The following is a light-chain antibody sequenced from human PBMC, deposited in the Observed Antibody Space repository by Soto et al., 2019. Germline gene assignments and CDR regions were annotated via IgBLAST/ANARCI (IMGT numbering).Light chain of an antibody. J-gene: IGKJ1*01. CDR2: DAS. Sequence: VLTQSPGTLSLSPVVIAPRSCRASQNVARNYLAWYQQRPGQAPRLLIYDASTRATGIPDRFSGSGSGTDFTLTISRLEPEDFAVYYCQQYGSSPQTFGQGTNVDI. CDR1: QNVARNY. CDR3: QQYGSSPQT. V-gene: IGKV3-20*01.